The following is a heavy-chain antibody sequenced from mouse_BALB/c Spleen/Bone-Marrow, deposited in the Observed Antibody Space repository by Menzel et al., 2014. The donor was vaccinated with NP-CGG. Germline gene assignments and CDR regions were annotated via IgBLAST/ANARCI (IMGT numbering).Heavy chain of an antibody. J-gene: IGHJ4*01. CDR2: INSNGGTT. Sequence: EVKVVDSGGGLVKLGGSLKLSCAASGFTFSSYYMSWVRQTPEKRLELVAAINSNGGTTYYPDTVKGRFTISRDNAKNTLYLQMSSLKSEDTVLYYCARQSRYEDYYAMDYWGQGTSVTVSS. V-gene: IGHV5-6-2*01. D-gene: IGHD2-14*01. CDR1: GFTFSSYY. CDR3: ARQSRYEDYYAMDY.